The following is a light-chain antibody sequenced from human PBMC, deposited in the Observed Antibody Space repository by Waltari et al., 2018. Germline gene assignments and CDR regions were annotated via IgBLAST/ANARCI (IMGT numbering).Light chain of an antibody. J-gene: IGKJ5*01. Sequence: ETVMTQSPASLSVSPGEGAILSCRASQNVSSKLAWYQQKPGQAPRLLIFGASTRAIGIPARFSGSGSGTEFTLTISSLQSEDFAVYYCQQYNNWPPITFGQGTRLEIK. CDR1: QNVSSK. V-gene: IGKV3-15*01. CDR2: GAS. CDR3: QQYNNWPPIT.